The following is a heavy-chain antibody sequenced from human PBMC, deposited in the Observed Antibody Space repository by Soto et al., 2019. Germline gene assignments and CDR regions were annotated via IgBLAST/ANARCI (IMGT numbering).Heavy chain of an antibody. V-gene: IGHV4-59*01. CDR2: IFYSGGT. D-gene: IGHD1-1*01. Sequence: SETLSLTCTVSGDSISTYYWSWIRQPPGKGLQWIGYIFYSGGTAYNPSLKSRVTISLDMSKKQISLKLSSVTTADTATYFCARLQLVQKVIDYWGQGTLVTVS. J-gene: IGHJ4*02. CDR1: GDSISTYY. CDR3: ARLQLVQKVIDY.